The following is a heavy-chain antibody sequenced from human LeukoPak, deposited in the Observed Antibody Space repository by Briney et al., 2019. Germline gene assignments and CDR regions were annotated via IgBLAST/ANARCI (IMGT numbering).Heavy chain of an antibody. V-gene: IGHV4-38-2*01. Sequence: TSETLSLTCAVSGYSISSGYYWGWIRRPPGKGLELSGSIYHSGSTYYNPSLKSRVTISVDTSKNQFSLKLSSVTAADTAVYYCARGSGIAVAGTNHWFDPWGQGTLVTVSS. J-gene: IGHJ5*02. CDR1: GYSISSGYY. D-gene: IGHD6-19*01. CDR2: IYHSGST. CDR3: ARGSGIAVAGTNHWFDP.